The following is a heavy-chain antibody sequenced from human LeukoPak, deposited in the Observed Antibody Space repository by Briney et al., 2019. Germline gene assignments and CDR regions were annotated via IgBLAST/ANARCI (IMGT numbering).Heavy chain of an antibody. CDR1: GGSISSYY. CDR3: ATGSGSYYKPFDY. J-gene: IGHJ4*02. CDR2: IFYSGIT. D-gene: IGHD3-10*01. Sequence: SETLSLTCTVSGGSISSYYWSWIRQPPGKGLEWIGYIFYSGITNYNPSLSLKSRVTISVGTSKNQFSLKLSSVTAADTAVYYCATGSGSYYKPFDYWGQGTLVTVSS. V-gene: IGHV4-59*08.